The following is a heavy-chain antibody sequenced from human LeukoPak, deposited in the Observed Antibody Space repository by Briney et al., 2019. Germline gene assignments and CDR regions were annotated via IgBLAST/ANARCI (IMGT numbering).Heavy chain of an antibody. CDR3: ATELATIPCLDY. D-gene: IGHD5-12*01. CDR2: ISYDGSNK. J-gene: IGHJ4*02. V-gene: IGHV3-30-3*01. Sequence: PGGSLRLSCAASGFTFSSYAMHWVRQAPGNGLEWVAVISYDGSNKYYADSVKGRFTISRDNSKNTLYLQMNSLRAEDTAVYYCATELATIPCLDYWGQGTLVTVSS. CDR1: GFTFSSYA.